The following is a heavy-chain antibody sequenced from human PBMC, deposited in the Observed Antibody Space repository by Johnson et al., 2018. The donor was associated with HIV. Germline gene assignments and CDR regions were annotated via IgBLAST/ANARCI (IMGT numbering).Heavy chain of an antibody. Sequence: VQLVESGGGSVKPGGSLRLSCAASGITFSNAWMSWVRQAPGKGLEWVSAISGSGGSTYYADSVKGRFTISRDNSKNTLYLQMNSRRAEDTAVYYCAKDLITMIVVVIPEAFDIWGQGTMVTGSS. CDR1: GITFSNAW. D-gene: IGHD3-22*01. CDR3: AKDLITMIVVVIPEAFDI. CDR2: ISGSGGST. V-gene: IGHV3-23*04. J-gene: IGHJ3*02.